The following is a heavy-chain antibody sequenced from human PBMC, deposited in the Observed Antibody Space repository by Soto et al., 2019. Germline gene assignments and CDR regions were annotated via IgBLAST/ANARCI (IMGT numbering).Heavy chain of an antibody. V-gene: IGHV3-30-3*01. CDR2: ISYDGSNK. J-gene: IGHJ4*02. D-gene: IGHD3-9*01. CDR1: GFTFSSYA. Sequence: PGGSLRLSCAASGFTFSSYAMHWVRQAPGKGLEWVAVISYDGSNKYYADSVKGRFTISRDNSKNTLCLQMNSLRAEDTALYYCAKGSHYDILTAYHAFDYWGPGTLVTSPQ. CDR3: AKGSHYDILTAYHAFDY.